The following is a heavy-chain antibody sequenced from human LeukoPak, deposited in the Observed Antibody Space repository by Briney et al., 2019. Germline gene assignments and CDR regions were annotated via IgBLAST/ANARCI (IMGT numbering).Heavy chain of an antibody. CDR2: IYYSGST. D-gene: IGHD3-3*01. V-gene: IGHV4-59*01. CDR1: GGAMSSSY. J-gene: IGHJ4*02. CDR3: ARGPHPYYDFWSGFYPIDY. Sequence: SETLSLTCVVSGGAMSSSYWSWIRQPPGKGLEWIGYIYYSGSTNYNPSLKSRVTISVDTSKNHFSLKLSSVTAADTAMYYCARGPHPYYDFWSGFYPIDYWGQGTLVTVSS.